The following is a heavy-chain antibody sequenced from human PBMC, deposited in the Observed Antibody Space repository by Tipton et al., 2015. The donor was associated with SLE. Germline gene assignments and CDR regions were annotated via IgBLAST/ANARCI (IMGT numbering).Heavy chain of an antibody. CDR2: IYHSGRS. D-gene: IGHD3-3*01. Sequence: TLSLTCAVSGGSISSSNWWSWVRQPPGKGLEWIGEIYHSGRSNYNPSLKSRVTISVDKSKNQFSLKLNSVTAADTAVYYCARTGVMIYAFDIWGQGTMVTVSS. V-gene: IGHV4-4*02. CDR1: GGSISSSNW. CDR3: ARTGVMIYAFDI. J-gene: IGHJ3*02.